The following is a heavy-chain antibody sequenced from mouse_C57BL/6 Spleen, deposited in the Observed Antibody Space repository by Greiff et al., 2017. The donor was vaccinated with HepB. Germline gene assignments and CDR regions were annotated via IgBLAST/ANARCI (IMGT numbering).Heavy chain of an antibody. V-gene: IGHV1-80*01. CDR3: ARGRGGPYGNYWYFDV. J-gene: IGHJ1*03. CDR1: GYAFSSYW. Sequence: QVQLQQSGAELVKPGASVKISCKASGYAFSSYWMNWVKQRPGKGLEWIGQIYPGDGDTNYNGKFKGKATLTADKSSSTAYMQLSSLTSEDSAVYFCARGRGGPYGNYWYFDVWGTGTTVTVSS. D-gene: IGHD2-1*01. CDR2: IYPGDGDT.